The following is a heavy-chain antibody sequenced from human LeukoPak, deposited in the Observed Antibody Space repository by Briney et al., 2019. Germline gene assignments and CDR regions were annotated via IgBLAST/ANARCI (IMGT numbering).Heavy chain of an antibody. V-gene: IGHV4-34*01. CDR1: GGSFSSYY. CDR3: ARTVVYDMSGYGY. CDR2: INHSGST. Sequence: SETLSLTCAVYGGSFSSYYWSWIRQPPGKGLEWIGEINHSGSTNYNPSLKSRVTISVDTSKNQFSLKLSSVTAADTAVYYCARTVVYDMSGYGYWGLGTLVTVSS. J-gene: IGHJ4*02. D-gene: IGHD3-22*01.